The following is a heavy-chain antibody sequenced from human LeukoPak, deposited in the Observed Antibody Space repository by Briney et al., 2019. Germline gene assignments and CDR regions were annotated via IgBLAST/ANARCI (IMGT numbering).Heavy chain of an antibody. CDR1: GYTLTSYG. CDR2: MSTQSGNT. J-gene: IGHJ4*02. V-gene: IGHV1-18*01. Sequence: ASVKVSCEASGYTLTSYGINWMRQAPGPGLEWMGWMSTQSGNTNYAQKVQARLTLTTDRSTNTAYMELRSLRSDDTAVYYCARGAYGDKWGQGTMVTVSS. CDR3: ARGAYGDK. D-gene: IGHD4-17*01.